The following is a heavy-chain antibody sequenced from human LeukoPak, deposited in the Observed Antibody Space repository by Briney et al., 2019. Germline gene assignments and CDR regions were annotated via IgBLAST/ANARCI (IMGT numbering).Heavy chain of an antibody. CDR3: ARMGYYDFWSGYSKYPFDY. CDR2: INHSGST. CDR1: GGSFSGYY. Sequence: SETLSLTCAVYGGSFSGYYWSWIRQPPGKGLEWIGEINHSGSTNYNPSLKSRVTISVDTSKTPFSLKLSSVTAADTAVYYCARMGYYDFWSGYSKYPFDYWGQGTLVTVSS. V-gene: IGHV4-34*01. D-gene: IGHD3-3*01. J-gene: IGHJ4*02.